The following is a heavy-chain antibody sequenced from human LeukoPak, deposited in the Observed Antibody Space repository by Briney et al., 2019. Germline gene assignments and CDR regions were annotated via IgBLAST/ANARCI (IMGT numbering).Heavy chain of an antibody. Sequence: AGGSLRLSCAASGFTFSNSWMTWVRQAPGQGPEWVANIRPDGSDKYYVDSVKGRFTISRDNAKSSLYLEMNSLRVEDTAVYYCARDGRTFPLWGQGTLVTVSS. CDR2: IRPDGSDK. D-gene: IGHD2/OR15-2a*01. V-gene: IGHV3-7*04. CDR3: ARDGRTFPL. CDR1: GFTFSNSW. J-gene: IGHJ4*02.